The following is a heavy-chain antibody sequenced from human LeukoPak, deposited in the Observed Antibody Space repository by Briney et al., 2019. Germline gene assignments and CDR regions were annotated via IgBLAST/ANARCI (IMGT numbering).Heavy chain of an antibody. CDR1: GFTFSSYA. CDR2: SSGSGGSK. V-gene: IGHV3-23*01. J-gene: IGHJ6*02. Sequence: GGSLRLTCADSGFTFSSYAMSWVRQATGKGLEGVSASSGSGGSKYYADSVKGRFTISRDNSKNTLYLQMNSLRAEATAVYYCAVLNVRMAVWGQGTTVTVSS. CDR3: AVLNVRMAV. D-gene: IGHD2-8*01.